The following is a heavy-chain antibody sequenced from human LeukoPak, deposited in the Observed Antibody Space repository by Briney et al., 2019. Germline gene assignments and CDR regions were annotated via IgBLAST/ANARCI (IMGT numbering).Heavy chain of an antibody. V-gene: IGHV3-30*18. D-gene: IGHD6-13*01. CDR1: GFTFSSYW. CDR3: AKDRVTAAGYYFDY. J-gene: IGHJ4*02. CDR2: ISFGGSYK. Sequence: PGGSLRLSCAASGFTFSSYWMSWVRQAPGKGLEWVAVISFGGSYKYYADSVKGRFTISRDNSKNTLYLQMNSLRAEDTAVYYCAKDRVTAAGYYFDYWGQGTLVTVSS.